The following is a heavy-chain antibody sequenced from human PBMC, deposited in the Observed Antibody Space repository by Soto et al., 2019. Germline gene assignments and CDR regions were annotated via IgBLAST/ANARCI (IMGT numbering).Heavy chain of an antibody. CDR2: ISGSGAGT. V-gene: IGHV3-23*01. CDR3: ARSPKHYYDSSGYPHYFDY. Sequence: GSLRLSCSASGFTFSNYAMSWVRQAPGTGLEWVSAISGSGAGTYYAESVQGRFTISRDNSKNTLYLQMNSLRAEDTALYYCARSPKHYYDSSGYPHYFDYWGQGTLVTVSS. CDR1: GFTFSNYA. J-gene: IGHJ4*02. D-gene: IGHD3-22*01.